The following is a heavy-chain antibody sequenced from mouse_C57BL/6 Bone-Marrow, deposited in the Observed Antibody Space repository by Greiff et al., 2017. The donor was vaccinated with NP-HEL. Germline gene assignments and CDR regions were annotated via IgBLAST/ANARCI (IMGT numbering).Heavy chain of an antibody. CDR3: ARSKDSSGYRAWFAY. CDR1: GYTFTSYG. J-gene: IGHJ3*01. V-gene: IGHV1-81*01. Sequence: VQVVESGAELARPGASVKLSCKASGYTFTSYGISWVKQRTGQGLEWIGEIYPRSGNTYYNEKFKGKATLTADKSSSTAYMELRSLTSEDSAVYFCARSKDSSGYRAWFAYWGQGTLVTVSA. D-gene: IGHD3-2*02. CDR2: IYPRSGNT.